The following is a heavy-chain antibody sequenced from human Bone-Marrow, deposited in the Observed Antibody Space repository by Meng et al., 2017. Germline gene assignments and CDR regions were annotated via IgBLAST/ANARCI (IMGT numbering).Heavy chain of an antibody. D-gene: IGHD3-3*01. V-gene: IGHV1-69*05. CDR1: GGIFSNYV. CDR2: INAVFGTT. J-gene: IGHJ4*02. CDR3: ARGEQGYDFWSGYY. Sequence: SVKVSCKALGGIFSNYVIGWVRQAPGQGLEWMGGINAVFGTTNYAQKFQGRVTITTDESTSTVYMELTRLTSEDTAVYFCARGEQGYDFWSGYYWGQGTLVTVSS.